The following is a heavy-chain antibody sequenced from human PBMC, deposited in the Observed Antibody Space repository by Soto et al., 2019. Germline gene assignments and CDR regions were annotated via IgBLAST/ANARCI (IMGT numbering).Heavy chain of an antibody. J-gene: IGHJ3*02. V-gene: IGHV3-9*01. D-gene: IGHD6-13*01. CDR2: ISWNSGSI. CDR3: AKDRGSSRRYAFDI. CDR1: GFTFDDYA. Sequence: EVQLVESGGGLVQPGRSLRLSCAASGFTFDDYAMHWVRQAPGKGLEWVSGISWNSGSIGYADSVKGRFTISRDNAKNSLYLQMNSLRAEDTALYYCAKDRGSSRRYAFDIWGQGTMVTVSS.